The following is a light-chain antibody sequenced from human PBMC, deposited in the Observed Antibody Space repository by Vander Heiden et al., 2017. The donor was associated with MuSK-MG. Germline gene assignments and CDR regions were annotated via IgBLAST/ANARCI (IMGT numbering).Light chain of an antibody. V-gene: IGKV3-11*01. CDR1: QIVRIY. CDR3: QQRSNWPRS. CDR2: DAS. Sequence: EIVLTQSPVTLSFSTGVRATLSCRTSQIVRIYLAWYQQKPGQTPRLLIYDASNRGNGIPARCSGSGSGTDFTLTISSREPEEFAVYYGQQRSNWPRSVGGGTKVEIK. J-gene: IGKJ4*01.